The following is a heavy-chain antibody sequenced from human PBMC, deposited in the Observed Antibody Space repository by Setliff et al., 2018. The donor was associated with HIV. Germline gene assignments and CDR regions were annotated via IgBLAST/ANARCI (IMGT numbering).Heavy chain of an antibody. CDR2: IDWDDDN. CDR3: ARISATHYDFWSGSIDY. CDR1: GFSLNTRGMC. V-gene: IGHV2-70*11. Sequence: QSGPTLVNPTQNLTLTCSFSGFSLNTRGMCVSWIRQPPGKALEWLARIDWDDDNSYSTSLKSRLTISKDTSKSQVVLTMTNMDPVDTATYYCARISATHYDFWSGSIDYWGQGTLVTVSS. D-gene: IGHD3-3*01. J-gene: IGHJ4*02.